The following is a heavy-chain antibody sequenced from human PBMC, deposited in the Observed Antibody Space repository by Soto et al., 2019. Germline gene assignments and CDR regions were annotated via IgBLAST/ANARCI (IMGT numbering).Heavy chain of an antibody. Sequence: PGGSLRLSCAASGFTFSSYGMHWVRQAPGKGLEWVAVISYDGSNKYYADSVKGRFTISRDNSKNTLYLQMNSLRAEDTAVYYCAKDPTEGIVLVPAANDYWGQGTLVTVSS. V-gene: IGHV3-30*18. CDR3: AKDPTEGIVLVPAANDY. J-gene: IGHJ4*02. CDR2: ISYDGSNK. CDR1: GFTFSSYG. D-gene: IGHD2-2*01.